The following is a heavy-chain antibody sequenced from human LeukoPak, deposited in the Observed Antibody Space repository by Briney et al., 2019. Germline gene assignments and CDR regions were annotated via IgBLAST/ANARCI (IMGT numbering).Heavy chain of an antibody. V-gene: IGHV1-8*03. D-gene: IGHD2-2*01. CDR1: GYTFTSYD. Sequence: ASVKVSCKASGYTFTSYDINWVRQATGQGLEWMGWMNPNSGNTGYAQKFQGRVTITRNTSISTAYMELSSLRSEDTAVYYCAIDCSSTSCYLGYWGQGTLVTVSS. J-gene: IGHJ4*02. CDR3: AIDCSSTSCYLGY. CDR2: MNPNSGNT.